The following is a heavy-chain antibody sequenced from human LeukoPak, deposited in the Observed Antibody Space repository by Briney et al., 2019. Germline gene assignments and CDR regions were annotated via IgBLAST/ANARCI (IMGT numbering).Heavy chain of an antibody. J-gene: IGHJ6*03. V-gene: IGHV3-74*01. CDR1: GFTFSNYW. D-gene: IGHD6-13*01. CDR2: INSDGGTT. CDR3: AKKFGSSIAAAGTDLLPGKKEGDYYYYYMDV. Sequence: PGGSLRLSCAASGFTFSNYWMHWVRQAPGKGLVWVSRINSDGGTTTYADSVKGRFTISRDNSKNTLYLQMNSLRAEDTAVYYCAKKFGSSIAAAGTDLLPGKKEGDYYYYYMDVWGKGTTVTVSS.